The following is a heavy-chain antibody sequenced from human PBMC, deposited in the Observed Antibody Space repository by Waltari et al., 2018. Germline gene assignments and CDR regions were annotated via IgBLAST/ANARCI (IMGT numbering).Heavy chain of an antibody. V-gene: IGHV3-23*01. D-gene: IGHD6-19*01. CDR1: GFTFRTYA. CDR2: VDNSGGRT. CDR3: TKDRQSIQFEY. J-gene: IGHJ4*02. Sequence: EVQLLESGGGLVQSGESLRLSCAASGFTFRTYAMNWVRQAPGKGLEWVSTVDNSGGRTFYAASVQGRFTISRDNLRNTVYLQMNSLRAEDTALYYCTKDRQSIQFEYWGQGILVTVSS.